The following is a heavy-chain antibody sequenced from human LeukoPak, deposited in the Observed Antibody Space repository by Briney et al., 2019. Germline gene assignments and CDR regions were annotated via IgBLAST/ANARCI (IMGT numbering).Heavy chain of an antibody. CDR3: TKDAQRGFDYSNSLEK. J-gene: IGHJ4*02. Sequence: GGSLRLSCAASKFTFSHYGMHWVRQAPGQGQEWVAVIWNDGSNQYYADSVKGRFTVSRDNSQNTLYLQMNSLRPEDTAVYYCTKDAQRGFDYSNSLEKWGRGTLVTVSS. V-gene: IGHV3-33*06. CDR2: IWNDGSNQ. D-gene: IGHD4-11*01. CDR1: KFTFSHYG.